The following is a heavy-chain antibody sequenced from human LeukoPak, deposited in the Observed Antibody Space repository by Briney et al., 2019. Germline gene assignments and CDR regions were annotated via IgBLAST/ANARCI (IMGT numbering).Heavy chain of an antibody. Sequence: GGSLRLSCAASGFTFSCYWMSWVRQAPGKGLEWVANIKQDGSAKYYVDSVKGRFTISRDNAKNSLYLQVDSLRAEDTAVYYCARHRCSNCGDYFDYWGEVTLVTVSS. J-gene: IGHJ4*02. D-gene: IGHD4-17*01. CDR1: GFTFSCYW. CDR3: ARHRCSNCGDYFDY. CDR2: IKQDGSAK. V-gene: IGHV3-7*03.